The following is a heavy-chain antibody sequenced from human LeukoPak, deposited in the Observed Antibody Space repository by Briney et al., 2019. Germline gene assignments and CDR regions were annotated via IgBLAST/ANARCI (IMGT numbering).Heavy chain of an antibody. CDR3: ARVITMIVVPDAFDI. CDR2: ISSSSSYI. J-gene: IGHJ3*02. V-gene: IGHV3-21*01. Sequence: GSLRLSCAASGFTFSSYSMNWVRQAPGKGLEWVSSISSSSSYIYYADSVKGRFTISRDNAKNSLYLQMNSLRAEDTAVYYCARVITMIVVPDAFDIWGQGTMVTVSS. D-gene: IGHD3-22*01. CDR1: GFTFSSYS.